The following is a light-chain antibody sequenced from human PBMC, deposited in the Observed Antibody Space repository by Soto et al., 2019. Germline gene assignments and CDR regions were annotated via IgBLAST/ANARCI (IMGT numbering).Light chain of an antibody. CDR2: EGS. CDR3: CSYVGSSTFAYV. CDR1: SSDVGSYNL. J-gene: IGLJ1*01. Sequence: QSALTQPASVSGSPGQSITISCTGTSSDVGSYNLVSWYQQHPGKAPKLMIYEGSKRPSGVSHRFSGSKSGNTASLTISGLQAEDEADYYCCSYVGSSTFAYVFGTGTKLNVL. V-gene: IGLV2-23*03.